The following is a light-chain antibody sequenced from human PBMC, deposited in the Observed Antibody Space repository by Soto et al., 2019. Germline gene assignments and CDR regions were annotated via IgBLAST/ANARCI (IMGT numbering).Light chain of an antibody. J-gene: IGKJ5*01. CDR1: QSVSNNY. Sequence: EIVLTQSPGTLSLSPGERATLSCRASQSVSNNYLAWYQQKPGQAPRLLIYGASNRATGIPDRFSGSGSGTDFTLTISRLEPEDCAVYYCQQYGDSITFGQGTRLEIK. V-gene: IGKV3-20*01. CDR2: GAS. CDR3: QQYGDSIT.